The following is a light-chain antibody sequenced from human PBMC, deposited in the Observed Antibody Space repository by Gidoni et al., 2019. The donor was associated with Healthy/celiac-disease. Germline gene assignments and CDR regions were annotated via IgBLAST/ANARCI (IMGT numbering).Light chain of an antibody. V-gene: IGLV2-14*01. CDR2: EVS. J-gene: IGLJ2*01. CDR3: SSYTSSSTLV. CDR1: SSDVGGYNY. Sequence: QSALPQPASVSWSPGQSITIACTGTSSDVGGYNYVSWYQQHPGKAPKLMIYEVSNRPSGVSNRFSGSKSGNTASLTISGLQAEDEADYYCSSYTSSSTLVFGGGTKLTVL.